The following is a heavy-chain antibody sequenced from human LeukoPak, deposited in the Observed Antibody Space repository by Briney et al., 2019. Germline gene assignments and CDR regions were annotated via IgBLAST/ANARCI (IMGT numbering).Heavy chain of an antibody. CDR2: INGNTGST. J-gene: IGHJ4*02. CDR1: GYTFTGYY. D-gene: IGHD2-21*02. Sequence: GASVKVSCKTSGYTFTGYYIHWVRQAPGQGLEWMGWINGNTGSTNYAQKLQDGVAMTRDTSISTAYMDLNRLRSDDTAVYFCARVGPDCGGDCYSNWGQGTLVTVSS. CDR3: ARVGPDCGGDCYSN. V-gene: IGHV1-2*02.